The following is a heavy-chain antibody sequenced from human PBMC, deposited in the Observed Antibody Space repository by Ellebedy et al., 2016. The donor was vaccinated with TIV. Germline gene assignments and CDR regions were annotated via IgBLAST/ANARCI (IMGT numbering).Heavy chain of an antibody. Sequence: GESLKISCAASGFTIRSYAMHWVRQAPGKGLEWVVVISYDGSNEYYADSVKGRFTISRDNSKSTLFLHMNSLRAEDTAVYYCAKDRGQWLASDYWGQGTLVTVSS. V-gene: IGHV3-30*01. J-gene: IGHJ4*02. CDR2: ISYDGSNE. CDR1: GFTIRSYA. CDR3: AKDRGQWLASDY. D-gene: IGHD6-19*01.